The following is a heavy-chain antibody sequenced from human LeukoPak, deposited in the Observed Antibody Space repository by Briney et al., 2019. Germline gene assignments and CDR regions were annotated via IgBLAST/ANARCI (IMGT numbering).Heavy chain of an antibody. D-gene: IGHD3-22*01. J-gene: IGHJ6*02. Sequence: SQTLSLTCAISGDSVSSNSAAWHWIRQSPSRGLEWLGRTYYRSKWYNDYAVSVKSRITINPDTSKNQFSLQLNSVTPEDTAVYYCARDRYYYDSSGPVAEYYYGMDVWGQGTTVTVSS. V-gene: IGHV6-1*01. CDR1: GDSVSSNSAA. CDR2: TYYRSKWYN. CDR3: ARDRYYYDSSGPVAEYYYGMDV.